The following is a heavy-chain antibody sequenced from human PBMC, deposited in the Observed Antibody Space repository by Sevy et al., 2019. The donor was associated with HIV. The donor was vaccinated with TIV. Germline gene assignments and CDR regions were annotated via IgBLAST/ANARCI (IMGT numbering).Heavy chain of an antibody. CDR3: AKDLSNGYDFLASFDY. D-gene: IGHD5-12*01. J-gene: IGHJ4*02. V-gene: IGHV3-30*18. CDR1: GFIFSSYG. CDR2: ISYDGGTK. Sequence: GGSLRLSCAASGFIFSSYGMHWVRQAPGKGLEWVAIISYDGGTKYYAESMKGRFTISRDNSKNTLYLEMNSLRAEDTAVYYCAKDLSNGYDFLASFDYWGQGTLVTVSS.